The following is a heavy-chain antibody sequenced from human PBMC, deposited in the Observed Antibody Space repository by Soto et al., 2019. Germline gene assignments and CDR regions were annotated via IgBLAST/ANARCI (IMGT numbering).Heavy chain of an antibody. CDR1: GFTFSSYW. CDR3: ARSTYYDFWSGPTIQYYYYYYMDV. D-gene: IGHD3-3*01. J-gene: IGHJ6*03. V-gene: IGHV3-7*05. Sequence: PGGSLRLSCAASGFTFSSYWMSWVRQAPGKGLEWVANIKHDGSSKYYADSVKGRFTISRHNSKNTLYLQMNSLRAEDTAVYYCARSTYYDFWSGPTIQYYYYYYMDVWGKGTTVTVSS. CDR2: IKHDGSSK.